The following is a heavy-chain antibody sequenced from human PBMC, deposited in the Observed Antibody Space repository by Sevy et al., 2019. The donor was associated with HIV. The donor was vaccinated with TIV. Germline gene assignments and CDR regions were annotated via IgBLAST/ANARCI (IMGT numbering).Heavy chain of an antibody. J-gene: IGHJ3*02. CDR1: GFTFSSYS. CDR3: ARDGGYCSSTSCYLRAFDI. CDR2: ISSSSSTI. Sequence: GGSLRLSCAASGFTFSSYSMNWVRQAPGKGLEWVSYISSSSSTIYYADSVKGRFTISRDNAKNSLYLQMNSLRDEDTAVYYCARDGGYCSSTSCYLRAFDIWGQGTMATDSS. D-gene: IGHD2-2*01. V-gene: IGHV3-48*02.